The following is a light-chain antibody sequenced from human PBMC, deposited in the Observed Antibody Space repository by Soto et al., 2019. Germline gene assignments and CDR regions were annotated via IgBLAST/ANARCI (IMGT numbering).Light chain of an antibody. V-gene: IGKV3-15*01. CDR3: QQYNNFLVT. CDR1: QSVSSN. J-gene: IGKJ2*01. Sequence: EIVMTPSPATLSVSPGERATLSCRDSQSVSSNLAGYQQKPGQAPRLLIYGASPRATGIPARFSGSGSGTEFTLTISILQYEDFAVYYGQQYNNFLVTFRQGTKLEIK. CDR2: GAS.